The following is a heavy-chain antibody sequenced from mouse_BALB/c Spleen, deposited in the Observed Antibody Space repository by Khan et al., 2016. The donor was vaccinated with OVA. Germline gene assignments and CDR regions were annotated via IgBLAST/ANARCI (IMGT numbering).Heavy chain of an antibody. CDR1: GYSITSGYA. J-gene: IGHJ4*01. CDR2: ISYSGST. Sequence: EVQLQESGPGLVKPSQSLSLTCTVTGYSITSGYAWNWIRQFPGNKLEWMGYISYSGSTSYNPSLRSRISITRDTSKNQFFLQLNSVTTEDTATYYCARKKFYDYAMDYWGQGTSVTVSS. D-gene: IGHD1-1*01. V-gene: IGHV3-2*02. CDR3: ARKKFYDYAMDY.